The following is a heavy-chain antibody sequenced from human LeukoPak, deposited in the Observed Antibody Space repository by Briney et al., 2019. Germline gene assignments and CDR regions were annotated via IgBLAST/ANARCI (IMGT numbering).Heavy chain of an antibody. V-gene: IGHV4-4*02. J-gene: IGHJ4*02. CDR3: VNSSPGGGWLVSGNFDY. CDR1: GGSISNTNW. CDR2: ISLTGLT. D-gene: IGHD6-19*01. Sequence: PSGTLPLTCGVSGGSISNTNWWSWVRQPPGQGLEWIGEISLTGLTHYNPSLKSRVTISVDTSKNQFSLKLSSVTAADTAVYYCVNSSPGGGWLVSGNFDYWGQGTLVTVSS.